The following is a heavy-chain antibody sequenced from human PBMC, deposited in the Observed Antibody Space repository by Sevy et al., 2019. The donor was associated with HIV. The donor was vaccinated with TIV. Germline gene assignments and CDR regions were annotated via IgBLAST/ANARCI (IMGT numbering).Heavy chain of an antibody. CDR1: GFTFSSHW. CDR2: INSDESST. V-gene: IGHV3-74*01. Sequence: GGSLRLSCAVSGFTFSSHWMHLVRQAPGKGLVWVSRINSDESSTNYADSVRGRFTISRDNAKNTLYLQMNSLRADDTAVYYCARGILTAPRSSFDFWGQGALVTVSS. D-gene: IGHD5-18*01. J-gene: IGHJ4*02. CDR3: ARGILTAPRSSFDF.